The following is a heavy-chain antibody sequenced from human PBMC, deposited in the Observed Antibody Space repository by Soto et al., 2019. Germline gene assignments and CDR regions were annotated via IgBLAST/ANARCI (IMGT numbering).Heavy chain of an antibody. J-gene: IGHJ4*02. V-gene: IGHV1-8*01. CDR1: GYTFTSYD. CDR3: ARDSATIAAGVF. Sequence: ASVKVSCKASGYTFTSYDINWVRQATGQGLEWMGWMNPNSGNTGYAQKFQGRVTMTRNTSTSTAYMELRSLRSDDTAVYYCARDSATIAAGVFWGQGTLVTVSS. D-gene: IGHD6-13*01. CDR2: MNPNSGNT.